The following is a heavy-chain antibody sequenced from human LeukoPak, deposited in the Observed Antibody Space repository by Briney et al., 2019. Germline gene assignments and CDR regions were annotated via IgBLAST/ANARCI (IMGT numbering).Heavy chain of an antibody. J-gene: IGHJ4*02. CDR1: GYTFTACY. D-gene: IGHD3-22*01. V-gene: IGHV1-2*02. Sequence: ASVKVSCKASGYTFTACYMHWVRQAPGQGLEWMGWINPNSGGTNNAQRFQGRVTMTRDTSISTAYMELNRLRSDDTAVYYCARGEEKAYYYESSGYLGDYWGQGTLVTVSS. CDR2: INPNSGGT. CDR3: ARGEEKAYYYESSGYLGDY.